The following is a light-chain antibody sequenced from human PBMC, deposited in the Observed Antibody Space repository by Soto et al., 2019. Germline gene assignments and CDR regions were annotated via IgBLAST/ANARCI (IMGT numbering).Light chain of an antibody. V-gene: IGLV2-14*01. CDR2: EVS. J-gene: IGLJ1*01. CDR3: SSYTSSSTLEDV. Sequence: QSALTQPASVSGSPGQSITISCTGTSSDVGGYNYVSWYQQHPGKAPKLMIYEVSNQPSGVSNRFSGSKSGNTASLTISGLQAEDEADYYCSSYTSSSTLEDVFGTGTKVTVL. CDR1: SSDVGGYNY.